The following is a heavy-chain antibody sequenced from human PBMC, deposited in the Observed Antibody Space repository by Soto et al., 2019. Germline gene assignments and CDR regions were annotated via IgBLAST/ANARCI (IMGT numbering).Heavy chain of an antibody. J-gene: IGHJ4*02. Sequence: SETLSLTCTVSGGSISSYYWSWIRQPPGKGLEWIGYIYYSGSTNYNPSLKSRVTISVDTSKNQFSLKLSSVTAADTAVYYCARSIVVVTALDYWGQGTLVTVSS. CDR2: IYYSGST. CDR1: GGSISSYY. V-gene: IGHV4-59*08. D-gene: IGHD2-21*02. CDR3: ARSIVVVTALDY.